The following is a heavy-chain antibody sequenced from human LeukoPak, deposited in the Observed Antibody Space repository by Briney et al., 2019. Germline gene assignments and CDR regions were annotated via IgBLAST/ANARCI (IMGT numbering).Heavy chain of an antibody. J-gene: IGHJ4*02. CDR1: GYTLTELS. CDR3: ATGDVLRYFDWFSN. CDR2: FDPEDGET. Sequence: ASVKVSCKVSGYTLTELSMHWVRQAPGKGLEWMRGFDPEDGETIYAQKFQGRVTMTEDTSTDTAYMELSSLRSEDTAVYYCATGDVLRYFDWFSNWGQGTLVTVSS. D-gene: IGHD3-9*01. V-gene: IGHV1-24*01.